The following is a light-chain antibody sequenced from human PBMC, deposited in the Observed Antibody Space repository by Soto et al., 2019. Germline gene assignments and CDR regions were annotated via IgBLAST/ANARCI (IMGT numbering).Light chain of an antibody. J-gene: IGKJ4*01. CDR1: QPLGAW. Sequence: DIQMTQFPSSVSASVRDRVTITCRASQPLGAWLAWYQQKPGKAPKLLIYATSTLETGVPSRFSGSGSGTQFTLTISSLQPEDFATYYCQQADISQLTFGGGTRVEIK. V-gene: IGKV1-12*01. CDR3: QQADISQLT. CDR2: ATS.